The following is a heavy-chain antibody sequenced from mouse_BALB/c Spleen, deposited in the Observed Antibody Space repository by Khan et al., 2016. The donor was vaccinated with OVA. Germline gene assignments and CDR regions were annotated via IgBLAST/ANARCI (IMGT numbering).Heavy chain of an antibody. CDR3: AKEGAYYRCDGWVAY. Sequence: VQLQQSGADLARPGASVKMSCKASGYTFTTYTIHWVKQRPGQGLEWIGYIIPSTGYTTYNQKFKAKATLTADKSTSTAYLHLSSLTSDDSAVYYCAKEGAYYRCDGWVAYWGQGTLVTVSA. V-gene: IGHV1-4*01. D-gene: IGHD2-14*01. J-gene: IGHJ3*01. CDR2: IIPSTGYT. CDR1: GYTFTTYT.